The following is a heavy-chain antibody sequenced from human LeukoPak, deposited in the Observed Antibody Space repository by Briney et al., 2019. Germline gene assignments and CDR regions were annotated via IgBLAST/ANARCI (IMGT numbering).Heavy chain of an antibody. V-gene: IGHV3-23*01. D-gene: IGHD3-9*01. Sequence: GVSLRLSCAAPGFTFSSYAMSWVRQAPGKGLEWVSAISGSGGSTYYADSVKGRFTISRDNSKNTLHLQMNSLRAEDTAVYYCAKDSVRAYDVLTGYYSYWGQGTLVTVSS. CDR3: AKDSVRAYDVLTGYYSY. J-gene: IGHJ4*02. CDR1: GFTFSSYA. CDR2: ISGSGGST.